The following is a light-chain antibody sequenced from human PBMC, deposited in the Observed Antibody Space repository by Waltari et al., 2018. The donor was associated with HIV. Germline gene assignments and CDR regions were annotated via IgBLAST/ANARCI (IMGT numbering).Light chain of an antibody. CDR2: QDV. V-gene: IGLV3-1*01. J-gene: IGLJ2*01. Sequence: SSDLSQPPSLSVSPGQTATITCSEDHLDSKYTCWYQQKPGQSPVLVIFQDVQRPSGIPERFSGSNSGNTATLTISGTQAVDEADYFCQAWDSTTAIFGGGTKLIVL. CDR1: HLDSKY. CDR3: QAWDSTTAI.